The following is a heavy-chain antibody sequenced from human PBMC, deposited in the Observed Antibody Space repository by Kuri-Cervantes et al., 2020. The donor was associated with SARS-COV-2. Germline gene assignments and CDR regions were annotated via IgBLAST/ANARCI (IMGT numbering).Heavy chain of an antibody. D-gene: IGHD6-13*01. V-gene: IGHV3-30*03. CDR3: ASRYSSSWYAVDY. Sequence: LSLTCAASGFTFSSYAMSWVRQAPGKGLEWVAVISYDGSNKYYADSVKGRFTISRDNSKNTLYLQMNSLRAEDTAVYYCASRYSSSWYAVDYWGQGTLVTVSS. CDR1: GFTFSSYA. J-gene: IGHJ4*02. CDR2: ISYDGSNK.